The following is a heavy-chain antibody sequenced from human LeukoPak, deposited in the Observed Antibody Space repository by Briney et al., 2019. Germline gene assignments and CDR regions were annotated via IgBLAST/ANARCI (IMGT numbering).Heavy chain of an antibody. CDR1: GGSISSSSYY. D-gene: IGHD1-26*01. V-gene: IGHV4-39*07. CDR3: ARVLPRGRYDY. J-gene: IGHJ4*02. CDR2: INHSGST. Sequence: PSETLSLTCTVSGGSISSSSYYWSWIRQPPGKGLEWIGEINHSGSTNYNPSLKRRVTISVDTSKNQFSLKLSSVTAADTAVYYCARVLPRGRYDYWGQGTLVTVSS.